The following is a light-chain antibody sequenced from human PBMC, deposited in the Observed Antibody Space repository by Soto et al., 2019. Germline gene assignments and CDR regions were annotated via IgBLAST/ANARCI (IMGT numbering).Light chain of an antibody. CDR1: QSISSY. J-gene: IGKJ1*01. CDR2: AAS. Sequence: DIQMTQSPSSLSASVGDSVTITCRASQSISSYLNWHQQKPGKAPKLLIFAASSLQSGVPSRFSGSRSGPDFTLTISSLQPEDFATYYCQQSYSSPPTFGQGTKVDI. V-gene: IGKV1-39*01. CDR3: QQSYSSPPT.